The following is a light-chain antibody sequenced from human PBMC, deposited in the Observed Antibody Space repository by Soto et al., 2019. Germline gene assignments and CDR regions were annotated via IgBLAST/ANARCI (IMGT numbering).Light chain of an antibody. J-gene: IGLJ3*02. Sequence: QSVLTQPPSASGSPGQSVTISCTGTSGDVGGYDFVSWYQQYPGKAPKLMIFEVTKRPSGVPARFSGSKSGNTASLTVSGLQADDEAAYYCSSFAGSNTWVFGGGTKVTVL. V-gene: IGLV2-8*01. CDR3: SSFAGSNTWV. CDR2: EVT. CDR1: SGDVGGYDF.